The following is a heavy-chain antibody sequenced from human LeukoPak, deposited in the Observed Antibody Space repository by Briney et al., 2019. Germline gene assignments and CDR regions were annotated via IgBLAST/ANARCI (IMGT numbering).Heavy chain of an antibody. J-gene: IGHJ4*02. V-gene: IGHV1-2*02. D-gene: IGHD6-6*01. CDR2: INPNSGST. CDR3: ARTPTRIAARPFDY. CDR1: GYTSTGYY. Sequence: ASVKVSCKASGYTSTGYYIHWVRQAPGQGLEWMGWINPNSGSTNYAQYFQDRVTMTRDTSISTAYVELRRLRSDDTAVYYCARTPTRIAARPFDYWGQGTLVTVSS.